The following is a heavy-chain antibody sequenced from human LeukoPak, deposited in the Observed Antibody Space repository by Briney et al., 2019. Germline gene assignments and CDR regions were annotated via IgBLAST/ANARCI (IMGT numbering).Heavy chain of an antibody. CDR1: GFTFSSYS. V-gene: IGHV3-21*01. CDR3: ASQEYSSGWGHNWFDP. Sequence: GGSLGLSCAASGFTFSSYSMNWVRQAPGKGLEWVSSIISSSSYIYYADSVKGRFTISRDNAKNSLYLQMNSLRAEDTAVYYCASQEYSSGWGHNWFDPWGQGTLVTVSS. J-gene: IGHJ5*02. D-gene: IGHD6-19*01. CDR2: IISSSSYI.